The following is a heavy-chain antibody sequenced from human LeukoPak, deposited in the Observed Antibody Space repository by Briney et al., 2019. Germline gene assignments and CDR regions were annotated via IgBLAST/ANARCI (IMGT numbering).Heavy chain of an antibody. CDR3: ARDQSGSYGIDY. CDR2: IYQSGNT. J-gene: IGHJ4*02. D-gene: IGHD1-26*01. CDR1: GGSIRTHY. V-gene: IGHV4-59*11. Sequence: SETLSLTCTVSGGSIRTHYWGWIRQPPGKGLEWIAYIYQSGNTNYNPSLKSRVTMSVDTSKNQFSLKLSSVTAADTAVYYCARDQSGSYGIDYWGQGTLVTVSS.